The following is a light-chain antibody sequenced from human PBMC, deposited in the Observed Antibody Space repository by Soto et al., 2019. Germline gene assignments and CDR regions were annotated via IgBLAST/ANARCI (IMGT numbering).Light chain of an antibody. J-gene: IGKJ2*01. CDR3: QQSNNWPYT. CDR1: QSVSSN. Sequence: VVMTQSPATRSVSPGERASLSCKASQSVSSNLAWYQQKPGQAPRLLFYGASTRATGIPARFSGSGSGTDFTLTISSLQSEDFAVYYCQQSNNWPYTFGQGTKLEIK. V-gene: IGKV3-15*01. CDR2: GAS.